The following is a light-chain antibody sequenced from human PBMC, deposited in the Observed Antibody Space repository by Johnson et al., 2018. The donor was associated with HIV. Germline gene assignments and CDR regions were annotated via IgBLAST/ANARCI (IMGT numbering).Light chain of an antibody. V-gene: IGLV1-51*02. CDR1: SSNIGNNY. CDR3: GTWDNSLSTGGV. J-gene: IGLJ1*01. CDR2: ENN. Sequence: QSLLTQPPSVSAAPGQKVTISCSGSSSNIGNNYVSWYQQLPGTAPKLLIYENNKRPSGIPARFSGSKSGPSATLDITGLQTGDEADYYCGTWDNSLSTGGVFGTGTKVTVL.